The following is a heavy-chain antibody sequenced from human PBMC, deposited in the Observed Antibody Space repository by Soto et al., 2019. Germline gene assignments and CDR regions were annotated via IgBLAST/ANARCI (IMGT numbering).Heavy chain of an antibody. D-gene: IGHD6-13*01. J-gene: IGHJ4*02. Sequence: QVQLVQSGAEVKKPGASVKVSCKASGYTFTSYGISWVRQAPGQGLEWMGWISAYKGNTNYEQKLQGRVTMTTGTARSTAYRELRSLKSEETAVYWRARDWAAAGRFMYWVQGTLVTVSS. V-gene: IGHV1-18*01. CDR1: GYTFTSYG. CDR2: ISAYKGNT. CDR3: ARDWAAAGRFMY.